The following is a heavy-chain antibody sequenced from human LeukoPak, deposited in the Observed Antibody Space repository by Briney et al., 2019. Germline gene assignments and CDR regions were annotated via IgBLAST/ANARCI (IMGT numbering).Heavy chain of an antibody. CDR2: ISSSSTI. CDR1: GFTFSDYY. CDR3: AREDHSNYNY. D-gene: IGHD4-11*01. J-gene: IGHJ4*02. Sequence: GGSLRLSCAASGFTFSDYYMNWVRQAPGKGLEWVSSISSSSTIYYADSVKGRFTISRDNAKNSLYLQMNSLRAEDTAVYYCAREDHSNYNYWGQGTLVTVSS. V-gene: IGHV3-69-1*01.